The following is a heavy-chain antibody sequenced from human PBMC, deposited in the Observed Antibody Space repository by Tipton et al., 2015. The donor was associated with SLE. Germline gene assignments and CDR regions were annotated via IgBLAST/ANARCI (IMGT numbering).Heavy chain of an antibody. CDR1: GFTFSRSW. J-gene: IGHJ4*02. CDR2: IKQDGSEK. D-gene: IGHD3-16*01. V-gene: IGHV3-7*01. CDR3: AGEEHLGESGY. Sequence: QLVQSGGGLVQPGGSLRLSCAASGFTFSRSWMSWIRQAPGKGLQWVANIKQDGSEKYYVDSVKGRFTISRDNAKNSLFLQMNSLTAEDTAVYYCAGEEHLGESGYWGQGTLVTVSS.